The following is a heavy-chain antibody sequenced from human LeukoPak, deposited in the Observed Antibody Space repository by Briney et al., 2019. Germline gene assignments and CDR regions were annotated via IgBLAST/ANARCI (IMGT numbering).Heavy chain of an antibody. CDR3: AREQTTVTTLFYAFDI. CDR1: GYTFTSYA. V-gene: IGHV1-3*01. D-gene: IGHD4-17*01. CDR2: INAGNGNT. Sequence: GASVKVSCKASGYTFTSYAMHWVRQAPGQRLEWMGWINAGNGNTKYSQKFQGRVTITRDTSASTAYMELSSLRSEDTAVYYCAREQTTVTTLFYAFDIWGQGTMVTVSS. J-gene: IGHJ3*02.